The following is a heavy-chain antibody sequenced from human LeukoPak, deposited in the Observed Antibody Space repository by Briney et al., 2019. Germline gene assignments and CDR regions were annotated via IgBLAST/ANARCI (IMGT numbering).Heavy chain of an antibody. CDR3: ARGRSNYYGMDV. CDR2: IYYNGNT. J-gene: IGHJ6*02. D-gene: IGHD1-26*01. V-gene: IGHV4-59*01. CDR1: DGSINSYY. Sequence: SETLSLTCSVSDGSINSYYWNWIRRPSGKGLEWIGYIYYNGNTNYSPSLKSRVTMSVDTSKNLFSLKVSSVTAADTAVYYCARGRSNYYGMDVWGQGTTVTVSS.